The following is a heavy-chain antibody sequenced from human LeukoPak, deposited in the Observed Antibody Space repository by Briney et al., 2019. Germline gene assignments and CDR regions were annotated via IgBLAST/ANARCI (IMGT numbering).Heavy chain of an antibody. Sequence: PSETLSLTCTVSGGSISRYYWSWIRQPPGKGLEWIGYIYYSGSTNYNPSLKSRVTISVDTSKNQFSLKLSSVTAADTAVYYCAREWGTGTTKYYFDYWGQGTLVTVSS. D-gene: IGHD1-1*01. CDR1: GGSISRYY. CDR2: IYYSGST. CDR3: AREWGTGTTKYYFDY. J-gene: IGHJ4*02. V-gene: IGHV4-59*01.